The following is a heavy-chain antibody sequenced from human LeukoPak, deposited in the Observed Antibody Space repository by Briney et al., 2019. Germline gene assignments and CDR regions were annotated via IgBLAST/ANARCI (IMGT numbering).Heavy chain of an antibody. Sequence: SETLSLTCTVSGGSISSYYWSWIRQPPGKGLEWIGYIYTSGSTNYNPSLKSRVTISVDTSKNQFSLKLSSVTAADTAVYFCARRGRWGYYFDYWGQGTLVTVSS. CDR1: GGSISSYY. CDR2: IYTSGST. J-gene: IGHJ4*02. CDR3: ARRGRWGYYFDY. V-gene: IGHV4-4*09. D-gene: IGHD7-27*01.